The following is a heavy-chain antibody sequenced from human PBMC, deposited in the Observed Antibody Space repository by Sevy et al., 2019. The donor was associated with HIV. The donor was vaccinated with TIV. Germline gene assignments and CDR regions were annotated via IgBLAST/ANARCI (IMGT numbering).Heavy chain of an antibody. J-gene: IGHJ6*02. V-gene: IGHV3-23*01. CDR2: ISGSGGST. CDR3: AKDPHITGTTYVYYYGMDV. Sequence: GGSLRLSCAASGFTFSSYAMSWVRQAPGKGLEWVSAISGSGGSTYYADSVKGRFTISRDNSKNTLYLQMNSLRAEDTAVYYCAKDPHITGTTYVYYYGMDVWGQGTTVTVSS. D-gene: IGHD1-20*01. CDR1: GFTFSSYA.